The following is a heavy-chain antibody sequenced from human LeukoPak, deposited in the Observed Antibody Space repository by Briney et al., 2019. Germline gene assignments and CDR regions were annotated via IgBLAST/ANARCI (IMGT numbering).Heavy chain of an antibody. CDR2: MNPNSGNT. Sequence: ASVNVSCKPSGYTFTTYDINWVRQATGQGLEWMGWMNPNSGNTGYAQKFQGRVTMTRNTSISTAYMELNSLRSEDTAVYYCARANYYGSGKKDLDYWGQGTLVTVS. CDR3: ARANYYGSGKKDLDY. D-gene: IGHD3-10*01. V-gene: IGHV1-8*01. J-gene: IGHJ4*02. CDR1: GYTFTTYD.